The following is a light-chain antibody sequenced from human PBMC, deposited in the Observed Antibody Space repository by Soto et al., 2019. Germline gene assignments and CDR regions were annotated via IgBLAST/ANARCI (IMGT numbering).Light chain of an antibody. CDR2: SNN. CDR1: SSNIGSNT. J-gene: IGLJ2*01. V-gene: IGLV1-44*01. CDR3: VAWDDSLNGYVV. Sequence: QSALTQPPSASGTPGQRVTISCSGSSSNIGSNTVNWYQQLPGTAPKLVIYSNNQRPSGVPDRFSGSKSGTSASLAISGLQSEDEADYYCVAWDDSLNGYVVFGGATKLTVL.